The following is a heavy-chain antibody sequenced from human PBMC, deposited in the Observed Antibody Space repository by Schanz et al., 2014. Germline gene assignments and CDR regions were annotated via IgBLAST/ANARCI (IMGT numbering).Heavy chain of an antibody. CDR3: ARPPHDSSGYYPFDY. CDR2: VSRSTPDI. V-gene: IGHV3-11*05. D-gene: IGHD3-22*01. Sequence: QVQVVQSGGGLVKPGGSLRLSCAASGFVFGDYYMTWIRQAPGKGLEWVSYVSRSTPDIYYADSVKGRFTMSRDNAKNSLYLQMNSLRAEDTAVYYCARPPHDSSGYYPFDYWGQGTLVIVSS. J-gene: IGHJ4*02. CDR1: GFVFGDYY.